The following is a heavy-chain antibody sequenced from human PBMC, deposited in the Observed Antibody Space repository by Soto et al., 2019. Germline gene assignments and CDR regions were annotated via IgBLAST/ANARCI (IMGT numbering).Heavy chain of an antibody. Sequence: GESLKISCKGSGYSFTSYWIAWVRQMPGKGPEWMGIIYPGDSDTKYNPSFQGQVTISADKSITTTYLQWSSLKASDTAIYYCAASIFYYGMDVWGQGTTVTVSS. V-gene: IGHV5-51*01. J-gene: IGHJ6*02. CDR1: GYSFTSYW. CDR2: IYPGDSDT. CDR3: AASIFYYGMDV.